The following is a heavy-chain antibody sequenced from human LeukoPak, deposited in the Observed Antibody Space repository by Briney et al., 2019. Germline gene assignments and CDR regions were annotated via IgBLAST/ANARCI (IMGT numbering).Heavy chain of an antibody. Sequence: PSETLSLTCTVSGGSISSSSYYWGWIPQPPGKGLEWIGSIYYSGSTYYNPSLKSRVTISVDTSKNQFSLKLSSVTAADTAVYYCARLATVVWAAHYLFDPWGQGTLVPVSS. J-gene: IGHJ5*02. CDR1: GGSISSSSYY. CDR3: ARLATVVWAAHYLFDP. D-gene: IGHD6-6*01. V-gene: IGHV4-39*01. CDR2: IYYSGST.